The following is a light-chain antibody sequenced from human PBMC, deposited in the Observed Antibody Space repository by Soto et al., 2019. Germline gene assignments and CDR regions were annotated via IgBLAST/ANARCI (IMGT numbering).Light chain of an antibody. V-gene: IGKV4-1*01. Sequence: DIVMTQSPDSLAVSLGERATINCKSSQNVLFSANNNNYLAWYQQKPGQPPKLLIYWASTRESGVPDRFSGSGSGTNFTLTITSLQAEDVAVYYCQQYYNTPLTFGPGTKVDIK. CDR3: QQYYNTPLT. CDR1: QNVLFSANNNNY. J-gene: IGKJ3*01. CDR2: WAS.